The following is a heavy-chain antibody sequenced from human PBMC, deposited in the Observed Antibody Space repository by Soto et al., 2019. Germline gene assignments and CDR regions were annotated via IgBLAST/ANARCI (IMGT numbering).Heavy chain of an antibody. V-gene: IGHV3-74*01. CDR3: ARDRGYTDSFDI. D-gene: IGHD6-13*01. CDR2: INGDGNTI. Sequence: PGESLKLSLGRSGFKFGSFSLHWVRQAPGKGLVWVSHINGDGNTIVYADSVRGRFTISRDNAKSTLFLQMNSLRVEDTAVYYCARDRGYTDSFDIWGQGT. J-gene: IGHJ3*02. CDR1: GFKFGSFS.